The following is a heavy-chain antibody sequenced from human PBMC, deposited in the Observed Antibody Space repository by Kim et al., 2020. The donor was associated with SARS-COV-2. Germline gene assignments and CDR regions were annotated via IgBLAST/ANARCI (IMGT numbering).Heavy chain of an antibody. D-gene: IGHD3-22*01. Sequence: QKLQGRVTMTTDTSTSTAYMELKSLRSDDTAVYYCARESYYDSSGYIFDYWGQGTLVTVSS. CDR3: ARESYYDSSGYIFDY. J-gene: IGHJ4*02. V-gene: IGHV1-18*01.